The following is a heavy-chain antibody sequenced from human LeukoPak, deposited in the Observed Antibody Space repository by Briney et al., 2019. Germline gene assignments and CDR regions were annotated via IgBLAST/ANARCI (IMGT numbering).Heavy chain of an antibody. CDR1: GFTFSSYW. D-gene: IGHD3-10*01. Sequence: GGSLRLSCAASGFTFSSYWMHWVRQAPGKGLVWVSRIRSDGSTTYADSVKGRFTISRDNAKNTLYLQMNSLRAEDTAVYYCARAGDYGSGSCAFDMWGQGTMVTVTS. J-gene: IGHJ3*02. CDR3: ARAGDYGSGSCAFDM. CDR2: IRSDGST. V-gene: IGHV3-74*01.